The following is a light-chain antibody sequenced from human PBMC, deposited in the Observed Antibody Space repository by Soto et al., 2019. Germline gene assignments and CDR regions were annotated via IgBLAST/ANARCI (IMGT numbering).Light chain of an antibody. V-gene: IGKV1-5*01. J-gene: IGKJ2*01. CDR1: QSISSW. Sequence: DIRMTQSPSTLSASVGARVTITCRASQSISSWLAWYQQKPGKAPKLLIYDASSLESGVPSRFSGSGSGTEFTLTISSLQPDDFATYYCQQSDSTPYTFGQGTKVEI. CDR3: QQSDSTPYT. CDR2: DAS.